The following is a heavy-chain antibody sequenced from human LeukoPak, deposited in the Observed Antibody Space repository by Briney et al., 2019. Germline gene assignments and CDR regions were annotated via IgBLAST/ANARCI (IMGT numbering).Heavy chain of an antibody. J-gene: IGHJ4*02. CDR3: ARGVSGGTAMVSIY. D-gene: IGHD5-18*01. V-gene: IGHV1-8*01. CDR2: MNPNSGNT. Sequence: ASVKVSCKASGYTFISYDINWVRQATGQGLEWMGWMNPNSGNTGYAQKFQGRVTMTRNTSISTAYMELSSLRSEDTAVYYCARGVSGGTAMVSIYWGQGTLVTVSS. CDR1: GYTFISYD.